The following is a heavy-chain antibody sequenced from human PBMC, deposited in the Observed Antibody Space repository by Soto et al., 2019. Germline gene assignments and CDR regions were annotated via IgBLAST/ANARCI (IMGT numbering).Heavy chain of an antibody. CDR2: ITDTGGDA. J-gene: IGHJ4*01. D-gene: IGHD3-10*01. CDR3: PRGSPDSCPGSQVFDY. CDR1: GLTFGSRA. V-gene: IGHV3-23*01. Sequence: PGGSLRFSCVASGLTFGSRAMSWVRQAPGEWLQWVSTITDTGGDAKYADSVRGRFGISRENANKTLYLQLTSLTAEDSAMYFGPRGSPDSCPGSQVFDYWARRTLVHDSS.